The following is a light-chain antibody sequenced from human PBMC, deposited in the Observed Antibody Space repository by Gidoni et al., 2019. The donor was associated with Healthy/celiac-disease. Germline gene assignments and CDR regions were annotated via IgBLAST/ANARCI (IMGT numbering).Light chain of an antibody. J-gene: IGKJ3*01. CDR3: QQYDNLPFT. V-gene: IGKV1-33*01. Sequence: DSKMTKSPSSLSASVGDRVTITCQASQDISNYLNWYQQKPGKAPKLLIYDASNLETGVPSRFSGSGSGTDFTFTISSLQPEDIATYYCQQYDNLPFTFGPGTKVDIQ. CDR1: QDISNY. CDR2: DAS.